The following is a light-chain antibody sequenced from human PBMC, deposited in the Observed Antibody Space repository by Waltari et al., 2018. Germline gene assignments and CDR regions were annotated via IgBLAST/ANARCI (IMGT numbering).Light chain of an antibody. CDR1: RSDVGGYDY. CDR2: DFN. Sequence: QSALTQPRSVSGSPGQSVTISCTGTRSDVGGYDYVSWYQQPPGKAPKLMIYDFNKRPSVVPYRFSGSKSGNTASLTISGLQADDEADYYCCSYAGSQTSVFGGGTKVTVL. V-gene: IGLV2-11*01. J-gene: IGLJ2*01. CDR3: CSYAGSQTSV.